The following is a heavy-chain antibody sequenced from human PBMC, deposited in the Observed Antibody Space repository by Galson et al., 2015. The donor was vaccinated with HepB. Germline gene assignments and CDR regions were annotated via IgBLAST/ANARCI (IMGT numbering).Heavy chain of an antibody. J-gene: IGHJ5*02. V-gene: IGHV1-18*01. CDR3: ARGALVVVVGATLKNWFDP. CDR2: ISPYNRHT. CDR1: GYTFSTYS. Sequence: SVKVSCKASGYTFSTYSITWVRQAPGQGLEWMGWISPYNRHTDYAQKFQGRVTMTTDTSTSAACMELRSLRSDDTAVYYCARGALVVVVGATLKNWFDPWGQGTLVTVSS. D-gene: IGHD2-15*01.